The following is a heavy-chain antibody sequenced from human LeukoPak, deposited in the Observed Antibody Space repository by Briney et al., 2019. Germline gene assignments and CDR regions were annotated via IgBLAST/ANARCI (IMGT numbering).Heavy chain of an antibody. V-gene: IGHV1-2*02. CDR2: INPNTGGT. CDR1: GYSFTAHY. Sequence: ASVKVSCKASGYSFTAHYIHWVRQAPRQGLEWMGCINPNTGGTNYALKFQGRVTMTSDTSTTTAYMGLSSLSSDDTAVYFCSRSSAAAGAVGYWGQGTLVTVSS. D-gene: IGHD6-13*01. J-gene: IGHJ4*02. CDR3: SRSSAAAGAVGY.